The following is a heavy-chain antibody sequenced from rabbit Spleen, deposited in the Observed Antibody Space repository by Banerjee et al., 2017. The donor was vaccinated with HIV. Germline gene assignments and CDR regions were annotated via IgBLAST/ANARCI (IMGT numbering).Heavy chain of an antibody. CDR2: IATGDGNT. J-gene: IGHJ4*01. CDR1: GFSFSSNYY. Sequence: QSLEESGGGLVQPEGSLTLTCTASGFSFSSNYYMCWVRQAPGKGLEWIGCIATGDGNTYYASWAKGRFTISKTSSTTVTLQLKSLTAADTATYFCTRFTPRNSILWGPGTLVTVS. CDR3: TRFTPRNSIL. V-gene: IGHV1S40*01.